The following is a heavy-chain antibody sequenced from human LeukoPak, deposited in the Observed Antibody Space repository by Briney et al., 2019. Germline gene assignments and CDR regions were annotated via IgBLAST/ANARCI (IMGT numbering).Heavy chain of an antibody. CDR1: GFTFSSYG. J-gene: IGHJ4*02. CDR3: ARDAYGDYYFDY. V-gene: IGHV3-33*01. CDR2: IWYDGNNK. D-gene: IGHD4-17*01. Sequence: GGSLRLSCAASGFTFSSYGMHWVRQAPGKGLEWVALIWYDGNNKYYADSVKGRFTISRDNSKNTLYLQLNSLRAEDTAVYYCARDAYGDYYFDYWGQGTLVTVSS.